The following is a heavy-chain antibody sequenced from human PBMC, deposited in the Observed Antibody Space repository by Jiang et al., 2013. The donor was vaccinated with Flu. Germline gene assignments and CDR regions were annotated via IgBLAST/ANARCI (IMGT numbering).Heavy chain of an antibody. J-gene: IGHJ3*02. CDR2: IHYSGST. D-gene: IGHD5-24*01. CDR3: ARVEMTTMEGDDAFDI. V-gene: IGHV4-59*12. Sequence: GPGLVKPSETLSLTCSVSGGSISGFFWNWIRQPPGKGLEWIGYIHYSGSTNFNASLKSRLTMSVDTSRNQFFLKLSSVTAADTAIYYCARVEMTTMEGDDAFDIWGQGTLVTVSS. CDR1: GGSISGFF.